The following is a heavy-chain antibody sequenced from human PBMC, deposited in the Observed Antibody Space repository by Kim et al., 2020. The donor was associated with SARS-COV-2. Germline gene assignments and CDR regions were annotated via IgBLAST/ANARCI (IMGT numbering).Heavy chain of an antibody. CDR1: GFTFSSYA. D-gene: IGHD6-13*01. J-gene: IGHJ3*02. CDR2: ISGSGGST. Sequence: GGSLRLSCAASGFTFSSYAMSWVRQAPGKGLEWVSAISGSGGSTYYADSVKGRFTISRDNSKNTLYLQMNSLRAEDTAVYYCEGDSSSWKRGAFDIWGQGTMVTVSS. V-gene: IGHV3-23*01. CDR3: EGDSSSWKRGAFDI.